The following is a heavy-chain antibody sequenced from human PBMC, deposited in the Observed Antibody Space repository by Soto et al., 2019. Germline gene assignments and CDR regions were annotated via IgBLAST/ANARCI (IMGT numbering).Heavy chain of an antibody. V-gene: IGHV3-23*01. CDR1: GFTFSSYA. J-gene: IGHJ4*02. CDR3: AKVIRYGSGGYYNGFDY. CDR2: ISGSGGST. Sequence: GGSLRLSCAASGFTFSSYAMSWVRQAPGKGLEWVSAISGSGGSTYYADSVKGRFTISRDNSKNTLYLQMNSLRAEDTAVYYCAKVIRYGSGGYYNGFDYWGQGTLVTVSS. D-gene: IGHD3-10*01.